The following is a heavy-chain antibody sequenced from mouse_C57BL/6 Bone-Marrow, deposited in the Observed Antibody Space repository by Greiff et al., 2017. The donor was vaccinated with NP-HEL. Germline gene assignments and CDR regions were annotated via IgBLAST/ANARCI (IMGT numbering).Heavy chain of an antibody. V-gene: IGHV5-12*01. J-gene: IGHJ1*03. D-gene: IGHD1-1*01. Sequence: DVMLVESGGGLVQPGGSLKLSCAASGFTFSDYYMYWVRQTPEKRLEWVAYISNGGGSTYYPDTVKGRFTISRDNAKNTLYLQMSRLKSEDTAMYYCARGGSSPRSLWYFDVWGTGTTVTVSS. CDR1: GFTFSDYY. CDR2: ISNGGGST. CDR3: ARGGSSPRSLWYFDV.